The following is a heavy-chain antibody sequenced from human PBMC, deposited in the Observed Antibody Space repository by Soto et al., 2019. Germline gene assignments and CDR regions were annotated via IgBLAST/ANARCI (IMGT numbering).Heavy chain of an antibody. J-gene: IGHJ4*02. V-gene: IGHV3-23*01. CDR3: AKHDSDFKGLPDS. Sequence: GGSLRLSCAAYGFTFTSYAMTWVRQVPGKGLEWVSTITASGRSTYYADSVKGRFTISRDNSKNTLHLQMNSLRADDTAVYYCAKHDSDFKGLPDSWGQGTLVTVSS. CDR1: GFTFTSYA. D-gene: IGHD2-21*01. CDR2: ITASGRST.